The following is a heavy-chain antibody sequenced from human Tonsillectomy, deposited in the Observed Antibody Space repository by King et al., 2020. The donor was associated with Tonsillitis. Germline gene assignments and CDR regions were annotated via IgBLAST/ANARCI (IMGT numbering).Heavy chain of an antibody. Sequence: LQLQESGPGLVKPSETLSLTCAVSNGSISNYYWSWIRQPPGKGLEWIGYIYSTGTANYNPSLQSRVTLSIDTSKNQFSMKLSSVTAADPAVYYCAREHISHDAFDIWGQGTMVTVS. CDR3: AREHISHDAFDI. D-gene: IGHD3-3*02. CDR2: IYSTGTA. V-gene: IGHV4-59*01. CDR1: NGSISNYY. J-gene: IGHJ3*02.